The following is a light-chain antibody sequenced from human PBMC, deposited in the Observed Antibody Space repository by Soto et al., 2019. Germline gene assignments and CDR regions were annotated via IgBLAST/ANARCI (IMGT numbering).Light chain of an antibody. V-gene: IGKV3-20*01. Sequence: EIVLTQSPGTLSLSPGERATLSCRASQSVSTSSLPWYQQKPGQAPRLLIYGASSRATGIPDRVSGSGSGADFTLIISRLEHADFAMYYCQQYGSSPYPFGQGTKLATK. J-gene: IGKJ2*01. CDR2: GAS. CDR3: QQYGSSPYP. CDR1: QSVSTSS.